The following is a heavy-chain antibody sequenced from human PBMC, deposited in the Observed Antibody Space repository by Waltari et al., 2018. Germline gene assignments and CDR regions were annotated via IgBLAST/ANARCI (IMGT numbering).Heavy chain of an antibody. CDR1: GFPFSNQW. V-gene: IGHV3-7*01. J-gene: IGHJ4*02. CDR2: IKPDGSES. CDR3: SVSLNS. Sequence: QLVESGGGLVQPGESLRLSCAASGFPFSNQWMDWVRQAPGKGLEWVANIKPDGSESHYVDSVKGRFTISRDNAQNLVYLHMNSLRAEDTAVYYCSVSLNSWGQGTLVTVSS.